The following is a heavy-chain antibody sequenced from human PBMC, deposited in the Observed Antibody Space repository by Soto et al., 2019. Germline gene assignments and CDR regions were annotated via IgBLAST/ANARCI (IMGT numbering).Heavy chain of an antibody. Sequence: PSETLSLTCVVSGYSISSGYYWGWIRQPPGKGLEWIGFIYHSGSTFYNPSLKSRVTMSVDTSKNQFSLKVNSVTAADTAVYYCARASRDCSGLSCAWGGADYWGKGTLVTVSS. CDR1: GYSISSGYY. D-gene: IGHD2-2*01. CDR2: IYHSGST. V-gene: IGHV4-38-2*01. CDR3: ARASRDCSGLSCAWGGADY. J-gene: IGHJ4*02.